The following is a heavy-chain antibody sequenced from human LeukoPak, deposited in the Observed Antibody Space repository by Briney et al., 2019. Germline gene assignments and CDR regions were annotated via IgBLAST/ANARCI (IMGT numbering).Heavy chain of an antibody. CDR2: IKTKADGGTT. CDR1: GFTFSNAW. J-gene: IGHJ4*02. D-gene: IGHD3-9*01. Sequence: GGSLRPSCAASGFTFSNAWMSWVRQAPGKGLEWVGRIKTKADGGTTDYAAPVKGRFTISRDDSKNTLFLQMNSLRTEDTAVYYCTTGRYFDWLLCNYWGQGTLVTVSS. CDR3: TTGRYFDWLLCNY. V-gene: IGHV3-15*01.